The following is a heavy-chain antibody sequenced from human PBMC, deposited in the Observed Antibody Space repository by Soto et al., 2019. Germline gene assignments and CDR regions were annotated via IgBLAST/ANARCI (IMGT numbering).Heavy chain of an antibody. CDR3: AVSFGSPSYNGMDV. Sequence: PWGSLRLSCAASGFTLSSYWIHWVRQAPGKGLVWFSRINSDGSSTSYADSVRGRFTISRDNAKNTLYLQMNSLRAEDTAVYYCAVSFGSPSYNGMDVWGQGTTVTVYS. CDR1: GFTLSSYW. J-gene: IGHJ6*02. V-gene: IGHV3-74*01. D-gene: IGHD3-16*01. CDR2: INSDGSST.